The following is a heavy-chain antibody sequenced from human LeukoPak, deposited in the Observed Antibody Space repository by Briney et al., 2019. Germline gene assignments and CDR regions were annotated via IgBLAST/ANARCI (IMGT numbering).Heavy chain of an antibody. V-gene: IGHV1-46*01. CDR1: GYTFTSYY. CDR3: ASGGVFGAFDI. Sequence: ASVKVSCKASGYTFTSYYMHWVRQAPGQGLEWMGIINPSGGSTSYAQKFQGRVTMTRDMSTSTVYMELSSLRSEDTAVYYCASGGVFGAFDIWGQGTMVTVSS. J-gene: IGHJ3*02. D-gene: IGHD3-16*01. CDR2: INPSGGST.